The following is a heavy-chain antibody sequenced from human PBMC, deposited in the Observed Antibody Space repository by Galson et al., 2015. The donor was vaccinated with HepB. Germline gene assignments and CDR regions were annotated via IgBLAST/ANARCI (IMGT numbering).Heavy chain of an antibody. Sequence: SLRLSCAGSGFTFSSFAMSWVRQAPGKGLEWVSTISVGGGSTFYADSVKGRFTISRDKSKNTLYLQMNSLRGEDTAVYMCTKGFSGSDFPLYYFDYWGQGTLVTVSS. CDR1: GFTFSSFA. CDR3: TKGFSGSDFPLYYFDY. D-gene: IGHD5-12*01. V-gene: IGHV3-23*01. CDR2: ISVGGGST. J-gene: IGHJ4*02.